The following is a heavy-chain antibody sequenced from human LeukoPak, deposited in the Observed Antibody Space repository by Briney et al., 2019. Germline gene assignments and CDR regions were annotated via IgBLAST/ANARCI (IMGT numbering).Heavy chain of an antibody. CDR2: IKSKTDGGTT. CDR1: GFTFSNAW. D-gene: IGHD3-9*01. CDR3: AKDGILTGYPYYFDY. Sequence: PGGSLRLSCAASGFTFSNAWMNWVRQAPGKGLEWVGRIKSKTDGGTTDYAAPVKGRFTISRDDSKNTLYLQMNSLRAEDTAVYYCAKDGILTGYPYYFDYWGQGTLVTVSS. J-gene: IGHJ4*02. V-gene: IGHV3-15*07.